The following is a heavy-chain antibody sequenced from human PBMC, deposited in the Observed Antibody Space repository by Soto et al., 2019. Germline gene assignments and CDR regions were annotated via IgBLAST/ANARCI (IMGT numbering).Heavy chain of an antibody. V-gene: IGHV3-9*01. J-gene: IGHJ6*03. D-gene: IGHD2-2*01. Sequence: EVQLVESGGGLVQPGRSLRLSCAASGFSFDEYAMHWVRQAPGKGLEWVSGISWNSGTMGYGDSVKGRFTTSRDNAKNSLYLQMNSLRAEDTALYYCVKGFCSSTRCLTYSYMDVWGKGTTVTVSS. CDR3: VKGFCSSTRCLTYSYMDV. CDR2: ISWNSGTM. CDR1: GFSFDEYA.